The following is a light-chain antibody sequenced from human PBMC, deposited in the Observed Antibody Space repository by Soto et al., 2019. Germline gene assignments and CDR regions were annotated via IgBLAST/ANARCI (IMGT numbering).Light chain of an antibody. CDR2: GAS. Sequence: EIVLTQSPGTLSLSPGERATLSCRASQSVSSSYLVWYQQKPGQAPRLLIYGASSRATGIPDRFSGSGSGTDFTLTISRLEPEDFAVYYCQQYGSSPPYTLGQGTKLEIK. V-gene: IGKV3-20*01. CDR3: QQYGSSPPYT. J-gene: IGKJ2*01. CDR1: QSVSSSY.